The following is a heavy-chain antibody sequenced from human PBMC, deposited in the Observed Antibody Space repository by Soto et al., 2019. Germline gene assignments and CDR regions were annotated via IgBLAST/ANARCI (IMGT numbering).Heavy chain of an antibody. V-gene: IGHV1-8*01. D-gene: IGHD3-3*01. J-gene: IGHJ6*03. CDR2: MNPNSGNT. Sequence: GASVKVSCTASGYTLTSYDINWVRQATRQGLEWMGWMNPNSGNTGYAQKFQGRVTMTRNTSISTAYMELSSLRSEDTAVYYCARGRGGEYYDFWSGYPRPYYYMDVWGKGTTVTVSS. CDR3: ARGRGGEYYDFWSGYPRPYYYMDV. CDR1: GYTLTSYD.